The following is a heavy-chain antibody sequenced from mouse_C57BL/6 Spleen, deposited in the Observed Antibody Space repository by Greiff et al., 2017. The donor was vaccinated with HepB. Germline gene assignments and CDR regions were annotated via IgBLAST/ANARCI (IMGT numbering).Heavy chain of an antibody. CDR2: INPNNGGT. CDR3: ATRWLLPYYAMDY. D-gene: IGHD2-3*01. Sequence: EVQLQQSGPELVKPGASVKISCKASGYTFTDYYMNWVKQSHGKSLEWIGDINPNNGGTSYNQKFKGKATLTVDQSSSTAYMERRSLTSEDSAVYYCATRWLLPYYAMDYWGQGTSVTVSS. V-gene: IGHV1-26*01. J-gene: IGHJ4*01. CDR1: GYTFTDYY.